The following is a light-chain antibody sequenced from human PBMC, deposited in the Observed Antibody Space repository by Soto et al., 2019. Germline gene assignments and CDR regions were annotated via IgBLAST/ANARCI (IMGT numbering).Light chain of an antibody. CDR3: QQYTDWPWGT. J-gene: IGKJ4*01. V-gene: IGKV3-15*01. Sequence: EIVMTQSPATLSLSPGETATLSCRASQNVHSNLAWFQQHPGQAPRLLIYGASSRATGIPVRFSGSGSGTEFTLTISSLQPEDFAVYYCQQYTDWPWGTFGGGTKVGIK. CDR2: GAS. CDR1: QNVHSN.